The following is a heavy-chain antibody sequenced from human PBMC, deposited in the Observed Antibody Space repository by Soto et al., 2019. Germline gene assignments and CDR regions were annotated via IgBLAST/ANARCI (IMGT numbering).Heavy chain of an antibody. Sequence: QLQLQESGPGLVKPSETLSLTCTVSGGSISSSSYYWGWIRQPPGKGLEWIGSIYYSGSTYYNPSLKSRVTIAVDTSKNQFSLKLSSVTAADTAVYYCARFRAVAGTVWGQGTLVTVSS. J-gene: IGHJ4*02. CDR2: IYYSGST. CDR3: ARFRAVAGTV. CDR1: GGSISSSSYY. V-gene: IGHV4-39*01. D-gene: IGHD6-19*01.